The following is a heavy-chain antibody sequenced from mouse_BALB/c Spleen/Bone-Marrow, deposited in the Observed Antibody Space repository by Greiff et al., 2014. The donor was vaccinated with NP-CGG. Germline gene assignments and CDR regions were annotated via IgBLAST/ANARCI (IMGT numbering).Heavy chain of an antibody. V-gene: IGHV2-9*02. CDR2: IWAGGAK. J-gene: IGHJ2*01. Sequence: VQLQQSGPGLVAPSQSLTITCTVSGFSLASYGIHWVRQPPGKGLEWLGVIWAGGAKNYNSALMSRLSISKDNSKTQVFLKMNSPQIDDTAMFYCAREREGDGYCDFDYWGQGTIFTVSS. CDR3: AREREGDGYCDFDY. CDR1: GFSLASYG. D-gene: IGHD2-3*01.